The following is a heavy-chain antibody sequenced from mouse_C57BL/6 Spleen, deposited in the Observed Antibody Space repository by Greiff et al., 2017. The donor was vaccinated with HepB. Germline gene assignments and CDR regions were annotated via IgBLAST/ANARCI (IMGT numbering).Heavy chain of an antibody. D-gene: IGHD1-1*01. Sequence: QVQLQQPGAELVKPGASVKLSCKASGYTFTSYWMHWVKQRPGQGLEWIGMIHPNSGSTNYNEKFKSKATLTVDKSSSTAYMQLSSLTSEDSAVYYCASRTVVARFDYWGQGTTLTVSS. CDR2: IHPNSGST. CDR1: GYTFTSYW. CDR3: ASRTVVARFDY. J-gene: IGHJ2*01. V-gene: IGHV1-64*01.